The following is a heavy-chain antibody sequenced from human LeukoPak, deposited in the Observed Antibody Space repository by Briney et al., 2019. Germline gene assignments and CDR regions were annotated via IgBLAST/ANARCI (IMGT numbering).Heavy chain of an antibody. CDR1: GFTFSSYW. V-gene: IGHV3-7*01. D-gene: IGHD4-17*01. CDR2: IKQDGSEK. Sequence: GGSLRLSFADSGFTFSSYWMSWVRQAPGKGLEWVTNIKQDGSEKYYVDSVKGRFTISRDNAKNSLYLQMNSLRAEDTAVYYCARPRYRAVTTAFDYWGQGTLVTVSS. J-gene: IGHJ4*02. CDR3: ARPRYRAVTTAFDY.